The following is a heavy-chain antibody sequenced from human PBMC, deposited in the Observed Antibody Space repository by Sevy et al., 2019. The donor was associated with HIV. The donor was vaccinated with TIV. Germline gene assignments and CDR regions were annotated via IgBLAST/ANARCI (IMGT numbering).Heavy chain of an antibody. CDR1: GFTFSSYS. J-gene: IGHJ3*02. CDR2: ISSSSSTI. Sequence: LSLTCAASGFTFSSYSMNWVRQAPGKGLEWVSYISSSSSTIYYADSVKGRFTISRDNAKNSLYLQMNSLRDEDTAVYYCARDYTLRFLEWPGAFDIRGQGTMVTVSS. CDR3: ARDYTLRFLEWPGAFDI. D-gene: IGHD3-3*01. V-gene: IGHV3-48*02.